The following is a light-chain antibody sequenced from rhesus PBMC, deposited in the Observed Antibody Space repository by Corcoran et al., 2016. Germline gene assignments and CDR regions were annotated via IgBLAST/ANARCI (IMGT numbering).Light chain of an antibody. V-gene: IGKV1-19*01. CDR3: QQYDDLPFA. CDR1: QGISSW. CDR2: YAA. J-gene: IGKJ3*01. Sequence: DIQMTQSPSSLSASVGDKVTNTCHGSQGISSWLAWYQQKPGKAPKPLIYYAASLQSGDPSRYSGSGSGTNYPLTISSLQPEDFVSYYCQQYDDLPFAFGPGTKLDIK.